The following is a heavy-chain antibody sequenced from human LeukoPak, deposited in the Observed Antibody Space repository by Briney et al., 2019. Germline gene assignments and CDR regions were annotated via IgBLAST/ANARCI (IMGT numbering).Heavy chain of an antibody. Sequence: QPGGSLRLSCAASGFTFSSYAMSWVRQAPGKGLDWVSTISGSGATYYADSVKGRFTISRDSSKNTLYLQVNSLRAEDTAVHYCAKGESNSGWLLFDYWGQGTLVTVSS. V-gene: IGHV3-23*01. J-gene: IGHJ4*02. CDR3: AKGESNSGWLLFDY. CDR1: GFTFSSYA. D-gene: IGHD5-12*01. CDR2: ISGSGAT.